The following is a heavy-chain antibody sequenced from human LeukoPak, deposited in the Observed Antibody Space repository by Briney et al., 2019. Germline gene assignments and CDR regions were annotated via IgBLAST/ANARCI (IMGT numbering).Heavy chain of an antibody. J-gene: IGHJ4*02. CDR3: AKDKDSSSWYPDY. V-gene: IGHV3-9*01. CDR2: ISWNSGSI. Sequence: GRSLRLSCAASGFTFDDYAMHWVRQAPGKGLEWVSGISWNSGSIGYADSVKGRFTISRDNAKNSLYLQMNSLRAEDTALYYCAKDKDSSSWYPDYWGQGTLVTVSS. CDR1: GFTFDDYA. D-gene: IGHD6-13*01.